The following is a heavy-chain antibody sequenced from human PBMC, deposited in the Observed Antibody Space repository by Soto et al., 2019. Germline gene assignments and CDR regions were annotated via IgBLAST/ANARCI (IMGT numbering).Heavy chain of an antibody. Sequence: VASVKVSCKASGGTFSSYAISWVRQAPGQGLEWMGGIIPIFGTANYAQKFQGRVTITADESTSTAYMELSSLRSEDTAVYYCAIYPGWELLLPFHYWGQGTLVTVSS. CDR3: AIYPGWELLLPFHY. J-gene: IGHJ4*02. D-gene: IGHD1-26*01. CDR2: IIPIFGTA. V-gene: IGHV1-69*13. CDR1: GGTFSSYA.